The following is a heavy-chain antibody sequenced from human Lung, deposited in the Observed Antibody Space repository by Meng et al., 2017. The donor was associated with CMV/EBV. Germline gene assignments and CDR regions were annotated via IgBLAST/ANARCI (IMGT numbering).Heavy chain of an antibody. CDR2: IDPKSGDT. D-gene: IGHD3-3*01. CDR3: AKEESGYYDALDI. V-gene: IGHV1-2*02. CDR1: GYTFTGDY. J-gene: IGHJ3*02. Sequence: ASXXVSXKASGYTFTGDYLHWVRQAPGQGLEWMASIDPKSGDTKFAQKFQGRVTMTRDTSISTLYMQLSTLRSDDTAVYYCAKEESGYYDALDIWGQGTMVT.